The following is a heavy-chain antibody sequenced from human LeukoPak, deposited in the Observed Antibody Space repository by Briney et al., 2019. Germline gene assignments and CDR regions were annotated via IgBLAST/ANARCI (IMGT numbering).Heavy chain of an antibody. J-gene: IGHJ1*01. CDR1: GGSISNVVYY. D-gene: IGHD3-22*01. V-gene: IGHV4-31*03. CDR3: ASAFYYDGSGYYYQYLHH. Sequence: SKTLSLTCTVSGGSISNVVYYLTWIRQHPGKGLDGIGYIYYSGSTFYNPSLRSRITISTDTSKNEFYLTLSSVTAADTAVYYCASAFYYDGSGYYYQYLHHWGQGTPVTVSS. CDR2: IYYSGST.